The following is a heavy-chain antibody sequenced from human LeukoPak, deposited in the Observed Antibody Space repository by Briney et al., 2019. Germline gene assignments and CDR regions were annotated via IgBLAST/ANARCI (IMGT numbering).Heavy chain of an antibody. CDR1: GYTFTSYG. D-gene: IGHD3-3*01. CDR2: ISAYNGNT. J-gene: IGHJ5*02. CDR3: ARGGPHVTIFGVVTTNWFDP. Sequence: GASVKVSCKASGYTFTSYGISWVRQAAGQGLEWRGWISAYNGNTNYAQKLQGRVTMTTDTSTSTAYMELRSLRSDDTAVYYCARGGPHVTIFGVVTTNWFDPWGQGTLVTVSS. V-gene: IGHV1-18*01.